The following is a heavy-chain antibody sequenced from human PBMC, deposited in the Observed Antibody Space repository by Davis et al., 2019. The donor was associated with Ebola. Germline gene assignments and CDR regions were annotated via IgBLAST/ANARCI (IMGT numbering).Heavy chain of an antibody. CDR3: ARGPVWSGYYYYFDH. CDR2: MNPNSGNT. D-gene: IGHD3-3*01. CDR1: GYTFTNYD. J-gene: IGHJ4*02. V-gene: IGHV1-8*02. Sequence: AASVKVSCKASGYTFTNYDINWVRQATGQGLEWMGWMNPNSGNTGYAQKFQGRVTMTSNTSISTAYMELSSLRSEDTAVYYCARGPVWSGYYYYFDHWGQGTLVTVSS.